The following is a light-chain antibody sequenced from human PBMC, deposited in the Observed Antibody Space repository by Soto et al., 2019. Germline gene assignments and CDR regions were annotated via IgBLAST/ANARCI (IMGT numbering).Light chain of an antibody. J-gene: IGKJ5*01. V-gene: IGKV1-27*01. Sequence: DIQLTQSPSFLSASVGDRVTITCRASQGINSHLAWYQQGPGKAPKLLIYAASTLQSGVPSRFSGSGSGTDFTLTISGLQPEDLATYYCKSYNTARPTVGQGTRLEIK. CDR1: QGINSH. CDR3: KSYNTARPT. CDR2: AAS.